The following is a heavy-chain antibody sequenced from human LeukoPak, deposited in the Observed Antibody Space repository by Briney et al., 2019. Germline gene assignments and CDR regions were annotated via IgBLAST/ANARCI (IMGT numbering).Heavy chain of an antibody. V-gene: IGHV3-72*01. J-gene: IGHJ6*02. CDR3: ARELRSYGSGSSIYYYGMDV. D-gene: IGHD3-10*01. Sequence: GGSLRLSCAASGFTFSSYSMNWVRQAPGKGLEWVGRSRNKANSYITEYAASVKGRFSIPRDDSKNSLYLQMNSLEAEDTAVYYCARELRSYGSGSSIYYYGMDVWGQGTTVTVSS. CDR2: SRNKANSYIT. CDR1: GFTFSSYS.